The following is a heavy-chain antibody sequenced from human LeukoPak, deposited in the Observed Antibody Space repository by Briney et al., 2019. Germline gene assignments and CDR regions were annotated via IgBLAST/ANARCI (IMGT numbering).Heavy chain of an antibody. CDR2: IHYSGTT. CDR3: ARFGTSSSRFFDQ. D-gene: IGHD6-6*01. Sequence: SETLSLTCTVSGGSISAYYWSWIRQPPGKGLEWIGYIHYSGTTNYYPSLKSRVTVALDTSKNQFSLKLNSVTAADTAVYYCARFGTSSSRFFDQWGQGTLVTVSS. J-gene: IGHJ4*02. V-gene: IGHV4-59*01. CDR1: GGSISAYY.